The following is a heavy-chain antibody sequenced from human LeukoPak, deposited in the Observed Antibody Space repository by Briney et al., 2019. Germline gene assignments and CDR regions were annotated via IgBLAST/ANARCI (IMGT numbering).Heavy chain of an antibody. CDR3: ARAPAPIKYNIDY. V-gene: IGHV1-2*02. Sequence: ASVKVSCKASRYTFTDYYMYWVRQAPGQGLEWMGWISPNSGATSYAEKFQGRVTMTTDTSFSTAYMKLSSLRSDDTAVYYCARAPAPIKYNIDYWGQGTLVSVSS. CDR2: ISPNSGAT. D-gene: IGHD1-14*01. J-gene: IGHJ4*02. CDR1: RYTFTDYY.